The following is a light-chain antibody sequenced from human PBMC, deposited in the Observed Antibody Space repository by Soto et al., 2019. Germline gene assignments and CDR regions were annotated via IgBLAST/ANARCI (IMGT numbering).Light chain of an antibody. CDR1: QSVSSLY. CDR3: QQHINWPLT. Sequence: VLTQSPGTLSLYQGERATLSCRASQSVSSLYLAWFQQRPGQAPRLLVYDASNRATGIPARFSGSGSGTDFTLTISSLEPEDFALYYCQQHINWPLTFGGGTKVDIK. CDR2: DAS. V-gene: IGKV3-11*01. J-gene: IGKJ4*01.